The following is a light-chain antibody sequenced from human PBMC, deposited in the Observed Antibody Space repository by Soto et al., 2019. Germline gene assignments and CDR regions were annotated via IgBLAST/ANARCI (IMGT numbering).Light chain of an antibody. J-gene: IGLJ2*01. CDR1: SSDVGGYNY. CDR2: DVS. V-gene: IGLV2-14*01. Sequence: QSGLTQPASVSGSPGQSITISCTGTSSDVGGYNYVSWYQQHPGKAPKLMIYDVSNRPSGVSNRFSGSKSGNTASLTISGLQAEDEADYYCSSYTSSSTRGVFGGGTKVTVL. CDR3: SSYTSSSTRGV.